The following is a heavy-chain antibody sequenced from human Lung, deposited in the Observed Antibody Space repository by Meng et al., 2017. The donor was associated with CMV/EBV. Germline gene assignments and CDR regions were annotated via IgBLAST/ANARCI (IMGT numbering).Heavy chain of an antibody. Sequence: SVXVSXXASGYTFTSYGIIWVRQAPGQGLEWMGWISPYDGNTNYAQTLQDRVTMTTDTPTSTAYMGLRSLRSDDTAVYFCARERGYCGTTSCSYYFDYWGQGXLVTVSS. J-gene: IGHJ4*02. V-gene: IGHV1-18*01. CDR1: GYTFTSYG. CDR3: ARERGYCGTTSCSYYFDY. CDR2: ISPYDGNT. D-gene: IGHD2-2*01.